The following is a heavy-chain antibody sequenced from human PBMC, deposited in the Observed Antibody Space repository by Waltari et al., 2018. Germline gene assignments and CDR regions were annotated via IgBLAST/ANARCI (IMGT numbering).Heavy chain of an antibody. CDR3: ARCGVGYSGYELGEPDAFDI. D-gene: IGHD5-12*01. V-gene: IGHV4-34*01. Sequence: QVQLQQWGAGLLKPSETLSLTCAVYGGSFSGYYWSWIRQPPGKGLEWIGEINHSGSTNYNPSLTSRVTISVDTSKNQFSLKLSSVTAADTAVYYCARCGVGYSGYELGEPDAFDIWGQGTMVTVSS. J-gene: IGHJ3*02. CDR1: GGSFSGYY. CDR2: INHSGST.